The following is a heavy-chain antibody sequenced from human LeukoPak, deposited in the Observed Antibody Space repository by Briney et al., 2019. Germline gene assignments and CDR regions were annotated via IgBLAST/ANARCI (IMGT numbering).Heavy chain of an antibody. CDR3: ASGRWGATYSLDY. J-gene: IGHJ4*02. CDR2: INPSGGST. D-gene: IGHD4/OR15-4a*01. V-gene: IGHV1-46*01. Sequence: ASVKVSCKASGYTFTNHYMHWVRQAPGQGLEWMGMINPSGGSTSYPQKFQGRFTMTRDTSTTTVHMELSRLTLEDTAVYYCASGRWGATYSLDYWGQGTLVTVSS. CDR1: GYTFTNHY.